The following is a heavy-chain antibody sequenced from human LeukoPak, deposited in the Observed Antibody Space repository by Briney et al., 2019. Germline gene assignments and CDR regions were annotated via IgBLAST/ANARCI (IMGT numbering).Heavy chain of an antibody. CDR1: GGSISSYY. D-gene: IGHD5-24*01. CDR3: ARVGGWLHPRSRNAFDI. Sequence: SETLSLTCTVSGGSISSYYWSWIRQPPGKGLEWIGYIYYSGSTNYNPSLKSRVTISVDTSKNQFSLRLSSVTAADTAVYYCARVGGWLHPRSRNAFDIWGQGTMVTVSS. V-gene: IGHV4-59*01. CDR2: IYYSGST. J-gene: IGHJ3*02.